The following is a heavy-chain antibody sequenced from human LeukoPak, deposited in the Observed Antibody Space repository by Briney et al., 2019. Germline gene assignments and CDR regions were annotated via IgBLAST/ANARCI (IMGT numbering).Heavy chain of an antibody. J-gene: IGHJ4*02. Sequence: PGGSLRLSCAASGFTLSGCWMTWVRQAPGKGLEWVASIVEDGSQKYYVDSVRGRFTISRDNAKNSLYLQMNSLVVEDTAVYYCARDVVGGDTLDSWGQGTLVTVSS. V-gene: IGHV3-7*01. CDR3: ARDVVGGDTLDS. D-gene: IGHD2-21*02. CDR1: GFTLSGCW. CDR2: IVEDGSQK.